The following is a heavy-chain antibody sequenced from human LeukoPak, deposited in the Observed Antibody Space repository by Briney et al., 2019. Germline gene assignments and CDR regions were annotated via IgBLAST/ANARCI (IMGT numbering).Heavy chain of an antibody. CDR2: THYRSRWHL. J-gene: IGHJ4*02. CDR3: ARGRYFDFYDY. CDR1: GDIFSSDSAA. Sequence: SQTLSLTCAISGDIFSSDSAAWSWIRQSPSRGLEWLGRTHYRSRWHLDYAVSVESRITITPDTSKNQFSLQLNSVTPEDTAVYYCARGRYFDFYDYWGQGTLVTVSS. V-gene: IGHV6-1*01. D-gene: IGHD3-9*01.